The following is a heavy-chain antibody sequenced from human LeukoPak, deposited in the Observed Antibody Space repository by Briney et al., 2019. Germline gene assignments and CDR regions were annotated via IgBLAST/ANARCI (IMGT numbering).Heavy chain of an antibody. J-gene: IGHJ4*02. V-gene: IGHV4-39*02. D-gene: IGHD3-10*01. Sequence: PSETLSLTCIVSGGSISTSAYYWGWIRQPPGEGLQWIGSIYYSGNTYYNSSLKSRVTISVDTSTSQFSLRLSSVTAADTAVYYCARDRGPRTGFMVREAYDYWGQGTLVTVSS. CDR1: GGSISTSAYY. CDR2: IYYSGNT. CDR3: ARDRGPRTGFMVREAYDY.